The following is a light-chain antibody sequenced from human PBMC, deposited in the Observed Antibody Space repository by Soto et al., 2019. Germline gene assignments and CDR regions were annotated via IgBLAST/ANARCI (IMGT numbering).Light chain of an antibody. CDR1: QGISNY. V-gene: IGKV1-27*01. CDR3: QKYNGAPWT. Sequence: DIQMTQSPSSLSASVGDRVTITCRASQGISNYLAWYQQKPGKVPKLLIYAASTLQSGPPSRFSGSGSGTDFTLTISSLQPEDVATYYCQKYNGAPWTFGQGTKVQLE. CDR2: AAS. J-gene: IGKJ1*01.